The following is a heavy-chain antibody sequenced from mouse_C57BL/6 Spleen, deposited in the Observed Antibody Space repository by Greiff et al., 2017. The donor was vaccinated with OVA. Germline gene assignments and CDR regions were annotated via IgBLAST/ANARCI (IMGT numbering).Heavy chain of an antibody. D-gene: IGHD1-1*01. V-gene: IGHV5-16*01. CDR3: ARRYYYGSSYWYFDV. J-gene: IGHJ1*03. CDR2: INYDGSST. CDR1: GFTFSDYY. Sequence: VVESEGGLVQPGSSMKLSCTASGFTFSDYYMAWVRQVPEKGLEWVANINYDGSSTYYLDSLKSRFIISRDNAKNILYLQMSSLKSEDTATYYCARRYYYGSSYWYFDVWGTGTTVTVSS.